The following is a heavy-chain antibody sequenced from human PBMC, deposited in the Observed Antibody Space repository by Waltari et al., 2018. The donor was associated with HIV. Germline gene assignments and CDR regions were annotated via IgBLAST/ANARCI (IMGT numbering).Heavy chain of an antibody. D-gene: IGHD4-17*01. CDR3: TRGWTTRYYYGLDV. V-gene: IGHV1-8*01. CDR1: QYTLTAFD. CDR2: MNPKSGNT. J-gene: IGHJ6*02. Sequence: QVQLVQSGAEVKKPGASVKVSCKASQYTLTAFDINWVRQATGQGVEWMGWMNPKSGNTGYAEKFQGRVTMTRNTSTDTAYMELSSLRSDDTAMYYCTRGWTTRYYYGLDVWGQGTTVIVSS.